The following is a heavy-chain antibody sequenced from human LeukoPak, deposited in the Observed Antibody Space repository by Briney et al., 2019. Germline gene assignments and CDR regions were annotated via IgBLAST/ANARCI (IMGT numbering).Heavy chain of an antibody. Sequence: GGSLRLSCAASGFTFSSYAMSWVRQAPGKGLEWVSAISGSGGSTYYADSVKGRFAISRDNSKNTPYLQMNSLRAEDTAVYYCAKDRVYYDSSGSLKYIDFDYWGQGTLVTVSS. CDR1: GFTFSSYA. J-gene: IGHJ4*02. CDR2: ISGSGGST. V-gene: IGHV3-23*01. D-gene: IGHD3-22*01. CDR3: AKDRVYYDSSGSLKYIDFDY.